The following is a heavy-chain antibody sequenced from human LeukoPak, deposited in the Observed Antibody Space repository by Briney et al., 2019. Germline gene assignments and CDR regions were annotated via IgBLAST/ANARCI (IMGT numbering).Heavy chain of an antibody. CDR2: INHSGST. CDR3: ARTNGYYGSGSSP. D-gene: IGHD3-10*01. V-gene: IGHV4-34*01. J-gene: IGHJ5*02. Sequence: SETLSLTCAVYGGSFSGYYWSWIRQPPGTGLEWIGEINHSGSTNYNPSPKSRVTISADTSKNQFSLKLSSVTAADTAVYYCARTNGYYGSGSSPWGQGTLVTISS. CDR1: GGSFSGYY.